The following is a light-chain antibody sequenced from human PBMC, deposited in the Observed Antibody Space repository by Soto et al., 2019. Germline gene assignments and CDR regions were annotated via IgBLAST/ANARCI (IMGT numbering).Light chain of an antibody. CDR1: SDYSNYN. J-gene: IGLJ1*01. Sequence: QPVLTQPPSASASLGASVTLTCTLSSDYSNYNVDWYQQRPGKGPRFVMRVGTGGIVGSKGDGIPDRFSVLGSGLNRYLTIKNIQEEDESEYHCGADHGSGSNFVYVFGPGTKVTVL. V-gene: IGLV9-49*01. CDR3: GADHGSGSNFVYV. CDR2: VGTGGIVG.